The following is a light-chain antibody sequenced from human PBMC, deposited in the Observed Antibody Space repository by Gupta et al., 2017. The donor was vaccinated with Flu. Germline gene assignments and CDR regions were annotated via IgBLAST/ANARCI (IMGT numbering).Light chain of an antibody. CDR2: KDR. Sequence: SYALTQPPSVAVSPGQTARSSCSGDVLPENYVCWYQQKPGQAPVLVMYKDRERPSGIPERFSGSSSGTTVTLTISGVQAEDEADYYCQSAETSGSYQVFGGGTRLTVL. V-gene: IGLV3-25*02. CDR3: QSAETSGSYQV. CDR1: VLPENY. J-gene: IGLJ3*02.